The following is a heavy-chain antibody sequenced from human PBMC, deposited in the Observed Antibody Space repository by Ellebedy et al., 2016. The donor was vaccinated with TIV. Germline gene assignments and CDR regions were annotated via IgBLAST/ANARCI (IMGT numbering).Heavy chain of an antibody. V-gene: IGHV4-4*07. J-gene: IGHJ5*02. CDR1: GLSATHFY. Sequence: MPSETLSLTCSVSGLSATHFYYSRIRQSAGKGLEYIGHIFVAGHTKYNPSLESRVTMSLDATRTRLSLKMTSVTAADTAVYYCAFLNLEMYGAQTFSGGWLEPWGQGSLVVVSS. D-gene: IGHD5-24*01. CDR2: IFVAGHT. CDR3: AFLNLEMYGAQTFSGGWLEP.